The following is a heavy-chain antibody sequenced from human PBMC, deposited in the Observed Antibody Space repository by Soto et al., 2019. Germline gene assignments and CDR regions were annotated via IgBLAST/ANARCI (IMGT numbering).Heavy chain of an antibody. CDR1: GFTFSSYA. J-gene: IGHJ5*02. CDR3: AKDYVVTQRSWFDH. V-gene: IGHV3-23*01. Sequence: EVQLLESGGGLVQPGGSLRLSCAASGFTFSSYAMSWVRQAPGKGLEWVSDISGSGGSTYYADSVKGRFTISGDNSKNTLYLQMNIPRAEDTAVYYCAKDYVVTQRSWFDHWGQGTLVTVSS. D-gene: IGHD2-21*02. CDR2: ISGSGGST.